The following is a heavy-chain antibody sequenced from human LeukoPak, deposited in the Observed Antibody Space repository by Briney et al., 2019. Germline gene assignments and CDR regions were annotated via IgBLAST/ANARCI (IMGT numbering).Heavy chain of an antibody. D-gene: IGHD6-19*01. Sequence: SETLSLTCTVSGGSISTSDYYWGWIRQPPEKGLEWIGSIYYGGSSYYNPSLKSRVTISINTSKSQFPLRLSSMTAADTAVYYCASIQGVAVAGSTIDNWGQGTLVTVSS. V-gene: IGHV4-39*06. CDR2: IYYGGSS. J-gene: IGHJ4*02. CDR1: GGSISTSDYY. CDR3: ASIQGVAVAGSTIDN.